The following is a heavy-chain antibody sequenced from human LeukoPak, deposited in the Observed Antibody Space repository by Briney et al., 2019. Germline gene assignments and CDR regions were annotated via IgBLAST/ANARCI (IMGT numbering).Heavy chain of an antibody. CDR1: GGSFSGYY. CDR3: ARGGDGYNEYYFDY. V-gene: IGHV4-34*01. D-gene: IGHD5-24*01. Sequence: SETLSLTCAVYGGSFSGYYWSWIRQPPGKGLEWIGEINHSGSNNYNPSLKSRVTISVDTSKNQFSLKLSSVTAADTAVYYCARGGDGYNEYYFDYWGQGTLVTVSS. J-gene: IGHJ4*02. CDR2: INHSGSN.